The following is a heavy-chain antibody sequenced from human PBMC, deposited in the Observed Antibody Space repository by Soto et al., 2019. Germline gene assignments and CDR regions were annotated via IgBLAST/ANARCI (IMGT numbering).Heavy chain of an antibody. CDR3: TRVMAILYLGPTYGMDV. Sequence: GGSLRLSCTASGFTFGDYAMSWVRQAPGKGLEWVGFIRSKAYGGTTECAASVKGRFTISRDDSKSIAYLQMNSLKTEDTAVYYCTRVMAILYLGPTYGMDVWGQGTTVTVSS. CDR2: IRSKAYGGTT. D-gene: IGHD2-8*01. V-gene: IGHV3-49*04. J-gene: IGHJ6*02. CDR1: GFTFGDYA.